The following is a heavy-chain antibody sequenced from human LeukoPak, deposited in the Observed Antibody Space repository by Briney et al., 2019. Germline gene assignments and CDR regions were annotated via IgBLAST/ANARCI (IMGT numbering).Heavy chain of an antibody. D-gene: IGHD3-10*01. V-gene: IGHV4-34*01. CDR3: ARGSMVRGVYAFDI. CDR1: GGSFSGYY. Sequence: SETLSLTCAVYGGSFSGYYWSWIRQPPGKGLEWIGEINHSGSTNYYPSLKSRVTISVDTSKNQFSLKLSSVTAADTAVYYCARGSMVRGVYAFDIWGQGTMVTVSS. CDR2: INHSGST. J-gene: IGHJ3*02.